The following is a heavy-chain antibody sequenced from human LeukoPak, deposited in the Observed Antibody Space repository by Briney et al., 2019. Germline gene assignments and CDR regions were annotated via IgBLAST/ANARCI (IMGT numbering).Heavy chain of an antibody. CDR3: ARPPSRGYSTSFEY. J-gene: IGHJ4*02. CDR2: IYPDESNI. CDR1: GYSFPTYW. Sequence: GESLKISCKGSGYSFPTYWIAWVRQMPGKGLEWMGIIYPDESNIRYSPSFQGQVTISADKSISTAYLQWSSLKASDTAMYYCARPPSRGYSTSFEYWGQGTLVTVSS. D-gene: IGHD2-2*03. V-gene: IGHV5-51*01.